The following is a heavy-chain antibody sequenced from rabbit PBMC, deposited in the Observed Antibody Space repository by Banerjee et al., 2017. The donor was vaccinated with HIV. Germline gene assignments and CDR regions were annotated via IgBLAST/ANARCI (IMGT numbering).Heavy chain of an antibody. CDR2: IYTGSHGST. CDR1: GFDFSSNA. V-gene: IGHV1S40*01. J-gene: IGHJ4*01. D-gene: IGHD6-1*01. Sequence: QSLEESGGDLVKPGASLTLTCTASGFDFSSNAMCWVRQAPGKGLEWIACIYTGSHGSTYYASWAKGRFTVSKTSSTTVTLQMTSLTAADTATYFCARDGIGYASVDLWGPGTLVTVS. CDR3: ARDGIGYASVDL.